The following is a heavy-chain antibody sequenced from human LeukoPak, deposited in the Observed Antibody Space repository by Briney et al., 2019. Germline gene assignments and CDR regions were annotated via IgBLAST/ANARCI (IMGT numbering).Heavy chain of an antibody. CDR1: GFTVSSNY. D-gene: IGHD6-13*01. CDR2: IYSGGST. V-gene: IGHV3-53*01. CDR3: ARDPSGVWDYFDY. J-gene: IGHJ4*02. Sequence: AGGSLRLSCAASGFTVSSNYMSWVRQAPGKGLEWVSVIYSGGSTYYADSVKGRFTISRDNSKNTLYLQMNSLRAEDTAVYYCARDPSGVWDYFDYWGQGTLVTVSS.